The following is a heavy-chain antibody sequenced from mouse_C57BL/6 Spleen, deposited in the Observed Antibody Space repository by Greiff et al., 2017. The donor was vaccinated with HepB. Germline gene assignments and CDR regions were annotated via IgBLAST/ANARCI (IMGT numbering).Heavy chain of an antibody. Sequence: EVKVVESGGGLVKPGGSLKLSCAASGFTFSSYTMSWVRQTPEKRLEWVATISGGGGNTYYPDSVKGRFTISRDNAKNTLYLQMSSLRSEDTALYYCARHQAVDWYFDVWGTGTTVTVSS. CDR1: GFTFSSYT. V-gene: IGHV5-9*01. CDR3: ARHQAVDWYFDV. J-gene: IGHJ1*03. D-gene: IGHD1-1*01. CDR2: ISGGGGNT.